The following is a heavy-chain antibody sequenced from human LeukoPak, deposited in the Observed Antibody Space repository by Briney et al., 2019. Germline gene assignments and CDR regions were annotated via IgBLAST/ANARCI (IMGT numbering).Heavy chain of an antibody. CDR1: GGSFSGYY. CDR2: INQDGSEK. J-gene: IGHJ4*02. V-gene: IGHV3-7*04. Sequence: ETLSLTCAVYGGSFSGYYWSWIRQPPGKGLEWVANINQDGSEKYYVDSVRGRFAISRDNAKNSLYLQMNSLRPEDTAMYYCTGETYYFDHWGQGALVTVSS. CDR3: TGETYYFDH.